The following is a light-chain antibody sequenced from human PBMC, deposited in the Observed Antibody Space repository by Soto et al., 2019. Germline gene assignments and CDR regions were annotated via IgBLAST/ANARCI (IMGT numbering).Light chain of an antibody. CDR3: QQFGTPIT. V-gene: IGKV3-20*01. CDR2: GAS. CDR1: RSVSSY. Sequence: EIVLTQSPATLSLSPGESATLSCRASRSVSSYLAWYQQKPGQAPRLLIYGASSRATGIPDRFSGSGSGTDFTLTISRLEPEDFAVYYCQQFGTPITFGQGTRLEIK. J-gene: IGKJ5*01.